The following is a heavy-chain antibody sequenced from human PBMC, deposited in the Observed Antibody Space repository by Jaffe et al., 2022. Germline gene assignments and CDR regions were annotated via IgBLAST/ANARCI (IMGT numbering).Heavy chain of an antibody. V-gene: IGHV3-74*01. Sequence: EVQLVESGGGLVQPGGSLRLSCAASGFTFSSYWMHWVRQAPGKGLVWVSRINSDGSSTSYADSVKGRFTISRDNAKNTLYLQMNSLRAEDTAVYYCARGPMVRGVSTTIYYYYMDVWGKGTTVTVSS. CDR3: ARGPMVRGVSTTIYYYYMDV. CDR1: GFTFSSYW. J-gene: IGHJ6*03. D-gene: IGHD3-10*01. CDR2: INSDGSST.